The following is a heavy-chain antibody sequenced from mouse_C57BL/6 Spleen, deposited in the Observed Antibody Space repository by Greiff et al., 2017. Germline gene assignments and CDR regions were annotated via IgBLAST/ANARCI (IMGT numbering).Heavy chain of an antibody. CDR2: IYPRSGNT. Sequence: QVQLKQSGAELARPGASVKLSCKASGYTFTSYGISWVKQRTGQGLEWIGEIYPRSGNTYYNEKFKGKATLTADKSSSTAYMELRSLTSEDSAVYFCARYDGYSDYYAMDYWGQGTSVTVSS. V-gene: IGHV1-81*01. CDR3: ARYDGYSDYYAMDY. CDR1: GYTFTSYG. D-gene: IGHD2-3*01. J-gene: IGHJ4*01.